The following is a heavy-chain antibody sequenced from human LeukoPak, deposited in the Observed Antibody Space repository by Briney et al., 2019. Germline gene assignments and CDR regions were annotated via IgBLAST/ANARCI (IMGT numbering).Heavy chain of an antibody. CDR1: GGSISSSSYY. CDR3: ARGAYSSSPFDY. V-gene: IGHV4-61*01. Sequence: SETLSLTCTVSGGSISSSSYYWSWIRQPPGKGLEWIGYIYYSGSTNYNPSLKSRVTISVDTSKNQFSLKLSSVTAADTAVYYCARGAYSSSPFDYWGQGTLVTVSS. D-gene: IGHD6-6*01. CDR2: IYYSGST. J-gene: IGHJ4*02.